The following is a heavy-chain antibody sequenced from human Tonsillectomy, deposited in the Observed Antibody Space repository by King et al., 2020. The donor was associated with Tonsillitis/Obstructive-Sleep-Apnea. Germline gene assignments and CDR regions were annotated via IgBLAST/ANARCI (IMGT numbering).Heavy chain of an antibody. Sequence: QLVQSGAEVKKPGSSVKVSCKASGGTFSNYAISWVRQAPGQGLEWMGEIIPIFGTPKYAQKFQGRVTITADESTGTAYLGLSSLRSEDTAVYYCATGGGVKIPYYYQHYMDVWGKGTTVTVSS. CDR2: IIPIFGTP. CDR3: ATGGGVKIPYYYQHYMDV. J-gene: IGHJ6*03. CDR1: GGTFSNYA. D-gene: IGHD3-16*01. V-gene: IGHV1-69*12.